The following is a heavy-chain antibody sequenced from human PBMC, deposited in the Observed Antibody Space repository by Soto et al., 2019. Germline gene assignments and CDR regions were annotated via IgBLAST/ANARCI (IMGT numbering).Heavy chain of an antibody. CDR3: ARANRITMVRGVIIRDYFDY. J-gene: IGHJ4*02. V-gene: IGHV4-30-4*01. Sequence: SETLSLTCSVSGGSISSGYYYWSWIRQPPGKGLEWIGNIYYSGNTYYNPSLKSRLIISIDTSKNQFSLKLSSVTAADTAVYYCARANRITMVRGVIIRDYFDYWGQGTLVTVSS. CDR1: GGSISSGYYY. CDR2: IYYSGNT. D-gene: IGHD3-10*01.